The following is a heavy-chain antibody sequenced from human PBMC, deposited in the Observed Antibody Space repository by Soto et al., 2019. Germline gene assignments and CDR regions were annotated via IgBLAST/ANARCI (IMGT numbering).Heavy chain of an antibody. CDR1: GVSISSYF. Sequence: SETLSLTCSVSGVSISSYFWSWIRQAPGRGLEWIGYTYHRGSTNYSPSLKSRVAISLDTSENQFSLKVNSVTAADTAVYYCARIGGYHGPLDYWGQGTPVTVSS. V-gene: IGHV4-59*01. CDR3: ARIGGYHGPLDY. CDR2: TYHRGST. J-gene: IGHJ4*02. D-gene: IGHD6-25*01.